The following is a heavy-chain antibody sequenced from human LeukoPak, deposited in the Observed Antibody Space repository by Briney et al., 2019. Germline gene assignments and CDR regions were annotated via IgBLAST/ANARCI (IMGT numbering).Heavy chain of an antibody. J-gene: IGHJ4*02. CDR3: AKDRYSYAFEYSDS. Sequence: AASVKVSCKASGGTFSSYAISWVRQAPGQGLEWMGGIIPIFGTANYAQKFQGRVTITADESTSTAYMELSSLRSEDTAVYYCAKDRYSYAFEYSDSWGQGTLVTVSS. V-gene: IGHV1-69*01. CDR2: IIPIFGTA. D-gene: IGHD5-18*01. CDR1: GGTFSSYA.